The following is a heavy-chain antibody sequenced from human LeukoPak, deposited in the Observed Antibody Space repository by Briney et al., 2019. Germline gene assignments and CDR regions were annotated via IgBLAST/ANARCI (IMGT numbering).Heavy chain of an antibody. CDR1: GGTFSSYA. CDR2: IIPILGIA. J-gene: IGHJ5*02. D-gene: IGHD6-13*01. Sequence: GSSVKVSCKASGGTFSSYAISWVRQAPGQGLEWMGRIIPILGIANYAQKFQGRVTITADKSTSTAYMELSSLRSEDTAVCYCVSAGERTYNWFDPWGQGTLVTVSS. V-gene: IGHV1-69*04. CDR3: VSAGERTYNWFDP.